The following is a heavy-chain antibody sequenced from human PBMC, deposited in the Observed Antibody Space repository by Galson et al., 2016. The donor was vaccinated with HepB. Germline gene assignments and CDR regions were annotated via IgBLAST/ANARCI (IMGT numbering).Heavy chain of an antibody. CDR2: INPSGTT. Sequence: SETLSLTCAVSGTSFSGYYWSWIRQPPGKGLEWIGEINPSGTTNYNPSLKSRLIISVDTSKNQFSLKLNSVTAADTAMYYCARAYMVRGIISPLLNWGQGSLVSVSS. J-gene: IGHJ4*02. V-gene: IGHV4-34*01. CDR3: ARAYMVRGIISPLLN. CDR1: GTSFSGYY. D-gene: IGHD3-10*01.